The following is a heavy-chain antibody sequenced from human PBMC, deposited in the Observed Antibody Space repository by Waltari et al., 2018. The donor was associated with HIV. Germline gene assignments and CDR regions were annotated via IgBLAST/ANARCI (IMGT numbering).Heavy chain of an antibody. J-gene: IGHJ6*02. CDR3: ARGQYYSMDV. CDR1: GFTFSRYW. V-gene: IGHV3-74*01. Sequence: EVQLVESGGGLVQPGGSLRLSCSVSGFTFSRYWLHWVRQAPGKGLVWVSGINRDGSTIRYADSGKGRVTISRDNAKNTLYLQMNSLRAEDTALYYCARGQYYSMDVWGQGTTVTVSS. D-gene: IGHD3-10*01. CDR2: INRDGSTI.